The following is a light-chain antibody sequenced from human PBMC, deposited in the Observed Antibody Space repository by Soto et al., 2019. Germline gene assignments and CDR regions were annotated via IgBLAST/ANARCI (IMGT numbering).Light chain of an antibody. CDR1: SSDIGTYNF. J-gene: IGLJ1*01. CDR2: DVS. CDR3: SAYKASTSYV. Sequence: SALTQPASVSGSPGQSITISCTGTSSDIGTYNFVSWYQQHPGKAPKLMVFDVSNRPSGVSNRFSGSKSGNTASLTISGLQAEDEADYYCSAYKASTSYVFGSGTKLTVL. V-gene: IGLV2-14*03.